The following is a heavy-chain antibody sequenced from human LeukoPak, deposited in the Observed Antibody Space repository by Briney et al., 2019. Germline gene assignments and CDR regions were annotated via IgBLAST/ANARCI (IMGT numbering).Heavy chain of an antibody. CDR3: ARVATIRTYYYYYMDV. J-gene: IGHJ6*03. D-gene: IGHD5-12*01. CDR2: IYYGGNT. Sequence: SETLSLTCTVSGDSISKSLYYWAWIRQPPGKGLEWIASIYYGGNTYYNPSLKSRVTISVDSSKNQFSLKLNSVTAADTAVYYCARVATIRTYYYYYMDVWGKGTTVTVSS. V-gene: IGHV4-39*07. CDR1: GDSISKSLYY.